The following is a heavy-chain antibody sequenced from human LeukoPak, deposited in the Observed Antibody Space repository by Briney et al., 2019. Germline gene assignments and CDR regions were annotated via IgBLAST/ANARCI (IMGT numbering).Heavy chain of an antibody. Sequence: SGGSLRLSCTASGFRFGVFAMIWVRQAPGRGLEWVSSISAGGVNTHYADRVKGRFTVSRDNSKSSMYLQIDSLRVEDTAVHFCAKDPVHLSRSFDNWGQGTLVSVSA. J-gene: IGHJ4*02. V-gene: IGHV3-23*01. CDR3: AKDPVHLSRSFDN. CDR1: GFRFGVFA. D-gene: IGHD6-6*01. CDR2: ISAGGVNT.